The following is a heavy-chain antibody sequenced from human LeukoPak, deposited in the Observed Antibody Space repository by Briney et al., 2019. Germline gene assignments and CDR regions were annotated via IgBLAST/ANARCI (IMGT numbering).Heavy chain of an antibody. CDR1: GYSFTSYW. D-gene: IGHD6-19*01. CDR3: ARHKGAKYSSGWHDAFDI. J-gene: IGHJ3*02. Sequence: GESLKISCKGSGYSFTSYWIGWVRQMPGKGLEWMGIIYPGDSDTRYSPSSQGQVTISADKSISTAYLQWSSLKASDTAMYYCARHKGAKYSSGWHDAFDIWGQGTMVTVSS. V-gene: IGHV5-51*01. CDR2: IYPGDSDT.